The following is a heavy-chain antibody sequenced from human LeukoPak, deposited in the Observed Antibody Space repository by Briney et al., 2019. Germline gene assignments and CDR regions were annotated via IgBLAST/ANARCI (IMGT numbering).Heavy chain of an antibody. CDR2: IYTSGRT. D-gene: IGHD3-22*01. J-gene: IGHJ6*03. CDR3: ATSSGPPLYYYYYYMDV. V-gene: IGHV4-61*02. CDR1: GGSISSGSYY. Sequence: SETLSLTCTVSGGSISSGSYYWSWIRQPAGKGLEWIGRIYTSGRTNYNPSLNSRVTISVDTSKNQFSLKLSSVTAADTAVYYCATSSGPPLYYYYYYMDVWGKGTTVTVSS.